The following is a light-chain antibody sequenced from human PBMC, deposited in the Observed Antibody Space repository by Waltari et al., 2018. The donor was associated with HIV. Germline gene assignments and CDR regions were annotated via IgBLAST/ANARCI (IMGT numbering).Light chain of an antibody. Sequence: QSAMTQPASVSGSPGQSVTTSCNGTSRAVVDYNFVYASQEPPGRAPNPILYEVIRCPSGVSNRFSGSKSGHTASLTISVLQAEDEADYSCGSYTTTTTSVVFGGGTKLTVL. V-gene: IGLV2-14*01. J-gene: IGLJ2*01. CDR2: EVI. CDR3: GSYTTTTTSVV. CDR1: SRAVVDYNF.